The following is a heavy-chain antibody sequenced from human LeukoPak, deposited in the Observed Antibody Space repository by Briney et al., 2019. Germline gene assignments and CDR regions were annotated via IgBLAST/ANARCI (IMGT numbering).Heavy chain of an antibody. D-gene: IGHD5-24*01. CDR2: ISWNSGTI. Sequence: GGSLRLSCAASGFTFSFYAMNWVRQAPGKGLEWVSGISWNSGTIGYADSVKGRFTISRDNAKNSLYLQMNSLRAEDTALYYCAKAATIAFFYNWFDPWGQGTLVTVSS. J-gene: IGHJ5*02. CDR3: AKAATIAFFYNWFDP. CDR1: GFTFSFYA. V-gene: IGHV3-9*01.